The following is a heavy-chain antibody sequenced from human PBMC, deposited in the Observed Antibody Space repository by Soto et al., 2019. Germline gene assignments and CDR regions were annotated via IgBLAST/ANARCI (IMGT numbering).Heavy chain of an antibody. Sequence: EVQLVESGGGLVQPGGSLRLSCAASEFTFSKYWMTWFRQSPGKGLEWVANINQDGSERYYVDSVRGRFTISRDNAKNSLYLQMNSLRAEDTAVYYCVCGGNYFVYGGQGTLVTVSP. V-gene: IGHV3-7*01. CDR1: EFTFSKYW. CDR3: VCGGNYFVY. D-gene: IGHD2-21*01. J-gene: IGHJ4*02. CDR2: INQDGSER.